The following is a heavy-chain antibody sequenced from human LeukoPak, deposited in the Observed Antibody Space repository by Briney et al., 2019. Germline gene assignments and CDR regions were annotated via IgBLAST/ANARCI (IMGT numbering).Heavy chain of an antibody. V-gene: IGHV1-2*06. CDR1: GYTFTGYY. CDR3: ARQGGSSLNFDY. CDR2: INPNSGDT. J-gene: IGHJ4*02. Sequence: ASVKVSCKASGYTFTGYYIHWVRQAPGQGLEWMGRINPNSGDTSHAQRFQDRVTMTRDISTSSAYMDLSMLTSDETALYYCARQGGSSLNFDYWGQGTLVTVSS. D-gene: IGHD1-26*01.